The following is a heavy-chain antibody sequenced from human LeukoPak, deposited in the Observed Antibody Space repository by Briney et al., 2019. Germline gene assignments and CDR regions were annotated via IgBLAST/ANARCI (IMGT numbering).Heavy chain of an antibody. CDR3: ARGTIFAVVIQIDY. CDR1: GGSISSGSYY. J-gene: IGHJ4*02. V-gene: IGHV4-61*02. CDR2: IYTSGST. D-gene: IGHD3-3*01. Sequence: SSETLSLTCTVSGGSISSGSYYWSWIRQPAGKGLEWIGRIYTSGSTNYNPSLKSRVTISVDTSKNQFSLKLSSVTAADTAVYYCARGTIFAVVIQIDYWGQGTLVTVSS.